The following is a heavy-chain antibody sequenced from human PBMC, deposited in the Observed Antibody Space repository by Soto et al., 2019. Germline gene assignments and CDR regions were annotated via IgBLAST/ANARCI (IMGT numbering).Heavy chain of an antibody. J-gene: IGHJ4*02. CDR3: AKDRVGGTFYTPLGF. D-gene: IGHD1-7*01. V-gene: IGHV3-30*18. CDR2: ITYDGSNK. Sequence: GGSLRLSCQASGFNFDNYGMHWVRQAPGKGLEWVAVITYDGSNKYYADSVKGRFTISRDNSKNTLSLHLNTLKPEDTAVYHCAKDRVGGTFYTPLGFWGQGTLVTV. CDR1: GFNFDNYG.